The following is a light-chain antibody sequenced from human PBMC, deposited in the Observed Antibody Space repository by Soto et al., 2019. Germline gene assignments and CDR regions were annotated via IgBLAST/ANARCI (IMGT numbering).Light chain of an antibody. Sequence: QLVLTQPPSASGSPGQSVTISCTGTSSDVGGYNYVSWYQQHPGKAPKLVIYEVTKRPSGVPDRFSGSKSGNTASLTVSGLQAEDEADYYCSSYAGSNNFVAFGGGTKLTVL. J-gene: IGLJ2*01. CDR1: SSDVGGYNY. CDR3: SSYAGSNNFVA. CDR2: EVT. V-gene: IGLV2-8*01.